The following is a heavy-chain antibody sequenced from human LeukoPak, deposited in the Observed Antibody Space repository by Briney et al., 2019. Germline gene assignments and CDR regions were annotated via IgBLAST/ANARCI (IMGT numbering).Heavy chain of an antibody. V-gene: IGHV1-2*02. CDR1: GYTFTGYY. CDR2: INPNSGGT. D-gene: IGHD2-15*01. J-gene: IGHJ1*01. CDR3: ARDSGGYCSGGSCYRLVTEYFQH. Sequence: GASVKVSCKASGYTFTGYYMHWVRQAPGQGLEWMGWINPNSGGTNYAQKFQGRVTMTRDTSISTAYMELSRLRSDDTAVYYCARDSGGYCSGGSCYRLVTEYFQHWGQGTLVTVSS.